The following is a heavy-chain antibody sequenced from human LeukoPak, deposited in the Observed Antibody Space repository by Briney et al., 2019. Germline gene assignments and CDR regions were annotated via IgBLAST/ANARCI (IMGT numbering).Heavy chain of an antibody. CDR2: ISFSGANS. V-gene: IGHV3-23*01. J-gene: IGHJ4*02. CDR3: ANGNNGDYVRLDY. D-gene: IGHD4-17*01. Sequence: GGSLRLSCAASGFTFSDSAMTWVRQAPGKGLDWVSLISFSGANSYYADSVKGRFTISRDNSKNTLYLQMNSLRAEDTAVYYCANGNNGDYVRLDYWGQGTLVTVSS. CDR1: GFTFSDSA.